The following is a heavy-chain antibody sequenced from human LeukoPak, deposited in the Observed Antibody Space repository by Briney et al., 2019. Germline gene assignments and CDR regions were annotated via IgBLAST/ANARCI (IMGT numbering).Heavy chain of an antibody. J-gene: IGHJ6*02. Sequence: GSLRLSCAASGFTVSSNYMSWVRQAPGKGLEWVSVIYSGGSTYYADSVKGRFTISRDNSKNTLYLQMNSLRAEDTAVYYCASGVSRFLEWLDYYGMDVWGQGTTVTVSS. V-gene: IGHV3-66*01. CDR3: ASGVSRFLEWLDYYGMDV. CDR1: GFTVSSNY. CDR2: IYSGGST. D-gene: IGHD3-3*01.